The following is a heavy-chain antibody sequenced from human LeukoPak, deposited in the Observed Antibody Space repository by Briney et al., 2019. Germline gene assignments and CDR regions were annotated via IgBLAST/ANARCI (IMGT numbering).Heavy chain of an antibody. D-gene: IGHD1-14*01. J-gene: IGHJ4*02. CDR2: INPGGSSI. CDR3: ARSNQADDY. Sequence: GGSLRLSCVASVFTLSSYLMHWVRQVPGKGLVGVARINPGGSSITYADSVKGRFTISRDNAKNTLYLQMDSLRAEDTGVYYCARSNQADDYWGQGTLVTVSS. V-gene: IGHV3-74*01. CDR1: VFTLSSYL.